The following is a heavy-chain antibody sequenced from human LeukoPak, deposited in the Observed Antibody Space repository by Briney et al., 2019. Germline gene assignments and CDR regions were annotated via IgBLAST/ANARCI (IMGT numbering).Heavy chain of an antibody. CDR3: YTSITDY. Sequence: GGSLRLSCAGSGFIFNNYAMHWVRQPPGKGLEWVGRIRSKIDGGATDHAAPVKGRFTISRDDSKNTLYLQINSLKIEDTAMYYCYTSITDYWGQGTLVTVSS. CDR2: IRSKIDGGAT. CDR1: GFIFNNYA. D-gene: IGHD2-21*01. J-gene: IGHJ4*02. V-gene: IGHV3-15*07.